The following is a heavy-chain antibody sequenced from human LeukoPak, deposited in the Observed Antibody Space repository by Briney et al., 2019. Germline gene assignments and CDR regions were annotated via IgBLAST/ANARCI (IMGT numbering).Heavy chain of an antibody. CDR2: LRGNGDT. D-gene: IGHD3-10*01. V-gene: IGHV3-23*01. CDR1: GFTSSSYA. CDR3: ARDFPYYYGSGSYYISL. Sequence: GGSLRLSCAASGFTSSSYAMSWVREAPARGLEWVSSLRGNGDTFYADSVKGRFTLSRDDSRNTVYLQLSKLRAEDTAVYYCARDFPYYYGSGSYYISLWGQGTLVTVSS. J-gene: IGHJ4*02.